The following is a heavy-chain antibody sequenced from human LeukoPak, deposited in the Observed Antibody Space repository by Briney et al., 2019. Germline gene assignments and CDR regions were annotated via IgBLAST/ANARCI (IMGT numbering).Heavy chain of an antibody. CDR1: GGSISSYY. Sequence: SETLSLTCTVSGGSISSYYWSWIRQPPGKGLEWIGYIYYSGSTNYNPSLKSRVTISIDTSKNQFSLKLSSVTAADTAVYHCASFHYYYYYMDVWGKGTTVTVSS. CDR2: IYYSGST. V-gene: IGHV4-59*01. CDR3: ASFHYYYYYMDV. J-gene: IGHJ6*03.